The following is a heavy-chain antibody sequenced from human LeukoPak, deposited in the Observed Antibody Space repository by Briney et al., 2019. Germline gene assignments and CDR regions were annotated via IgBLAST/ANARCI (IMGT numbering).Heavy chain of an antibody. J-gene: IGHJ3*02. D-gene: IGHD6-19*01. CDR1: GGSFSGYY. Sequence: SETLSLTCAVYGGSFSGYYWSWIRQPAGKGLEWIGRIYTSGSTNYNPSLKSRVTISVDTSKNQFSLKLSSVTAADTAVYYCARTSLSSGWLYAFDIWGQGTMVTVSS. V-gene: IGHV4-59*10. CDR2: IYTSGST. CDR3: ARTSLSSGWLYAFDI.